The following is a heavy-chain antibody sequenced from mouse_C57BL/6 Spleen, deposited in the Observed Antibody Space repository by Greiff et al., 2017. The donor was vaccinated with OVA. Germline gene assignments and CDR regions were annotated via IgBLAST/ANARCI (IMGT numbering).Heavy chain of an antibody. CDR3: ANTDGSFAMDY. CDR2: ISSGSSTI. CDR1: GFTFSDYG. D-gene: IGHD2-3*01. J-gene: IGHJ4*01. V-gene: IGHV5-17*01. Sequence: EVQRVESGGGLVKPGGSLKLSCAASGFTFSDYGMHWVRQAPEKGLEWVAYISSGSSTIYYADTVKGRFTISRDNAKNTLFLQMTSLRSEDTAMYYCANTDGSFAMDYWGQGTSVTVSS.